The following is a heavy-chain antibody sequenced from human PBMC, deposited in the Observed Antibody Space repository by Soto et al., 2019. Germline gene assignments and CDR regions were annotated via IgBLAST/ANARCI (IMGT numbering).Heavy chain of an antibody. D-gene: IGHD1-1*01. J-gene: IGHJ4*02. V-gene: IGHV1-18*01. Sequence: QIHLVQSGAEVKKPGASVKVSCKGSGYGFTTYGITWVRQAPGQGLEWMAWISAHNGNTNYAQKLQGRVTVTRDTSPNTASMELRSLRSDDPAVYYCARGRYGDYWGQGALVTVSS. CDR3: ARGRYGDY. CDR2: ISAHNGNT. CDR1: GYGFTTYG.